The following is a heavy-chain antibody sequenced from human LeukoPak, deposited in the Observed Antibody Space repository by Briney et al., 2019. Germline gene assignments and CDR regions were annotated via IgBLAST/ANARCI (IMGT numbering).Heavy chain of an antibody. D-gene: IGHD4-17*01. Sequence: ASVKVSCKASGYTFTSYYMHWVRQAPGQGLEWMGIINPSGGDTSYAQKFQGRLTMTRDTSTNTVYMELTSLRPEDTAVYYCARGLHVHKLMGGDYYYWGQGTLVTVSS. CDR2: INPSGGDT. J-gene: IGHJ4*02. CDR3: ARGLHVHKLMGGDYYY. V-gene: IGHV1-46*01. CDR1: GYTFTSYY.